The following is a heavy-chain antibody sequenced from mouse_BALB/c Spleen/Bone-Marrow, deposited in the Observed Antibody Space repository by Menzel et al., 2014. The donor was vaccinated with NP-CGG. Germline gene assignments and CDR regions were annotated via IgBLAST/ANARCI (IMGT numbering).Heavy chain of an antibody. J-gene: IGHJ2*01. Sequence: EVQLQQSGPELVKPGASVKISCKASGYSFTGYYMYWVKQSHVKSLEWIGRINPYNGATSYNQNFKDKASLTVDKSSSTAYMELHSLTSEDSAVYYCARGIYYGGYFDYWGQGTTLTVSS. CDR2: INPYNGAT. D-gene: IGHD1-1*01. CDR3: ARGIYYGGYFDY. CDR1: GYSFTGYY. V-gene: IGHV1-26*01.